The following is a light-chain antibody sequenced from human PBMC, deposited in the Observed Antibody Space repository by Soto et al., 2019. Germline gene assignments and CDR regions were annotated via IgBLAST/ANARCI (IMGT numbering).Light chain of an antibody. CDR1: HTIIRY. Sequence: DIPMTQSPSSLFASVGDRVTITCRASHTIIRYLNWYQQNPGGAPNLLIYAVSSFQSGVPSRFSGSGSGTEFTLTISSLQPEDSATYYCQQSYSTLFSFGPGTKVQIK. V-gene: IGKV1-39*01. CDR2: AVS. CDR3: QQSYSTLFS. J-gene: IGKJ3*01.